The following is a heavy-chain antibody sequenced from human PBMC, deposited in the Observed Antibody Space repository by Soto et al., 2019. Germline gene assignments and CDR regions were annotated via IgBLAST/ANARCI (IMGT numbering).Heavy chain of an antibody. J-gene: IGHJ4*02. CDR3: ARDSECNNGVCYVPFDY. Sequence: SETLSLTCTVSGGSISSGDYYWSWIRQPPGKGLAWIGYIYYSGSTYYNPSLKSRVTISVDTSKNQFSLKLSSVTAADTAVYYCARDSECNNGVCYVPFDYRGQGTLVTVSS. CDR1: GGSISSGDYY. D-gene: IGHD2-8*01. V-gene: IGHV4-30-4*01. CDR2: IYYSGST.